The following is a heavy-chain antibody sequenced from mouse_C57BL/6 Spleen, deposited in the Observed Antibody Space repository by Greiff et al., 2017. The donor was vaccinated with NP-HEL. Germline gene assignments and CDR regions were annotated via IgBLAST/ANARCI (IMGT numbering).Heavy chain of an antibody. CDR3: ARAPYYYGSSYNAMDY. J-gene: IGHJ4*01. Sequence: QVQLQQPGAELVKPGASVKLSCKASGYTFTSYWMHWVKQRPGQSLEWIGMIHPNSGSTNYNEKFKSKATLTVDKSSSTAYMQLSSLTSEDSAVYYCARAPYYYGSSYNAMDYWGQGTSVTVSS. V-gene: IGHV1-64*01. CDR1: GYTFTSYW. CDR2: IHPNSGST. D-gene: IGHD1-1*01.